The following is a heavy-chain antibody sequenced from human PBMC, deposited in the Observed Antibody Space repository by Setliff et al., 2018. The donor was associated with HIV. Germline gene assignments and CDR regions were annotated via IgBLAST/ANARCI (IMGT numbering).Heavy chain of an antibody. CDR1: GGSISSGSYF. D-gene: IGHD3-22*01. V-gene: IGHV4-61*02. CDR2: IYTSGST. J-gene: IGHJ4*02. CDR3: ARDYYDSSGYIFFPGLPDY. Sequence: PSETLSLTCTVSGGSISSGSYFWTWIRQPAGKGLEWIGRIYTSGSTNYNPSLKSRVTISVDTSKNQFSLKLSSVTAADTAVYYCARDYYDSSGYIFFPGLPDYWGQGTLVTVSS.